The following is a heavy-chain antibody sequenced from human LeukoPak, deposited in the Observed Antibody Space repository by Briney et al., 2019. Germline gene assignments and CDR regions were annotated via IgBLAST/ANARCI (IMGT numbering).Heavy chain of an antibody. CDR2: IYYSGST. Sequence: PSETLSLTCTVSGGSISSYYWSWIRQPPGKGLEWIGYIYYSGSTNYNPSLKSRVTISVDTSKNQFSLKLSSVTAADTAVYYCARSSGYASRYYYYMDVWGKGTTVTVSS. CDR1: GGSISSYY. CDR3: ARSSGYASRYYYYMDV. D-gene: IGHD5-12*01. J-gene: IGHJ6*03. V-gene: IGHV4-59*08.